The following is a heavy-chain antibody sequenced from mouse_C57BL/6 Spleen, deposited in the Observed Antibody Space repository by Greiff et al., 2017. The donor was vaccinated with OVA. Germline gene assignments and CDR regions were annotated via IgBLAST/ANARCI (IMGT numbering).Heavy chain of an antibody. CDR3: ARGYDALFDY. CDR2: ISDGGSYT. D-gene: IGHD2-3*01. CDR1: GFTFSSYA. V-gene: IGHV5-4*03. J-gene: IGHJ2*01. Sequence: EVKLMESGGGLVKPGGSLKLSCAASGFTFSSYAMSWVRQTPEKRLEWVATISDGGSYTYYPDNVKGRFTISRDNAKNNLYLQMSHLKSEDTAMYYCARGYDALFDYWGQGTTLTVSS.